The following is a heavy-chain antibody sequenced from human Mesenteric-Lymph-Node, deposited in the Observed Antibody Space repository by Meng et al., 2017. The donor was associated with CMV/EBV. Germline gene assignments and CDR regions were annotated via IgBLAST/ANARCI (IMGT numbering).Heavy chain of an antibody. CDR1: GFTFSSYS. CDR2: IDWNGGKT. D-gene: IGHD1-1*01. V-gene: IGHV3-20*04. J-gene: IGHJ4*02. Sequence: GESLKISCAASGFTFSSYSMNWVRQAPGRGLEWVSGIDWNGGKTGYGDSVKGRFTVSRDNEKNSLYLQMNSLGPEDTALYYCARDGVAQMEHWGQGALVTVSS. CDR3: ARDGVAQMEH.